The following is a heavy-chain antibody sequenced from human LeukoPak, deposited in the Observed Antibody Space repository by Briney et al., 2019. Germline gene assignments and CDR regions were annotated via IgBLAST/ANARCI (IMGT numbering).Heavy chain of an antibody. CDR3: ARGSTTRSGPLDY. Sequence: PVGSLRLSCAASGFTFSDYYMSWIRQAPGKGLEWVSYISSSGSTIYYADSVKGRFTISRDNAKSSLYLQMNSLRAEETAVYYCARGSTTRSGPLDYWGQGTLVTVSS. CDR2: ISSSGSTI. V-gene: IGHV3-11*04. J-gene: IGHJ4*02. D-gene: IGHD1-26*01. CDR1: GFTFSDYY.